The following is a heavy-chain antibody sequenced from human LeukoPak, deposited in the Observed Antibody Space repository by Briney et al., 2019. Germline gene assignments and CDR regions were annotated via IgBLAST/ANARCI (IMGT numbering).Heavy chain of an antibody. V-gene: IGHV1-2*02. D-gene: IGHD4-23*01. CDR3: ASGGSSLLGWYFDY. CDR2: INSNSGGT. CDR1: GYTFTSYG. Sequence: GASVKVSCKASGYTFTSYGISWVRQAPGQGLEWMGWINSNSGGTNYAQKFQGRVTMTRDTSISTAYMELSRLTSDDTAVYYCASGGSSLLGWYFDYWGQGTLVTVSS. J-gene: IGHJ4*02.